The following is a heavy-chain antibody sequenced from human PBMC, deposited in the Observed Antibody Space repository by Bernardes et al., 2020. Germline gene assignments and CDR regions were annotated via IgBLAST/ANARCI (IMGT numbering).Heavy chain of an antibody. J-gene: IGHJ6*03. CDR2: FDPEDGET. V-gene: IGHV1-24*01. Sequence: ASVKVSCKVSGYTLTELSMHWVRQAPGKGLEWMGGFDPEDGETIYAQKFQGRVTMTEDTSTDTAYMELSSLRSEDTAVYYCATGPDPRGIAAAGWTEYYYYYYMDVWGKGTTVTVSS. CDR3: ATGPDPRGIAAAGWTEYYYYYYMDV. CDR1: GYTLTELS. D-gene: IGHD6-13*01.